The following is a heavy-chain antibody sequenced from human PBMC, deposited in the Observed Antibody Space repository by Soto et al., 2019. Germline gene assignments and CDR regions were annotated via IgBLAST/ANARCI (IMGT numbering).Heavy chain of an antibody. D-gene: IGHD3-3*02. Sequence: ASVKVSCKTSGGTFRTSAISWGGQAPGQGLEWMGGIMPVFPTPDYAQKFQGRVTITADESTGTAYMELSSLRSEDTAVYYCARDKDRQPLGGNYYYTMDVWGQGTTVTVSS. J-gene: IGHJ6*01. CDR1: GGTFRTSA. V-gene: IGHV1-69*13. CDR2: IMPVFPTP. CDR3: ARDKDRQPLGGNYYYTMDV.